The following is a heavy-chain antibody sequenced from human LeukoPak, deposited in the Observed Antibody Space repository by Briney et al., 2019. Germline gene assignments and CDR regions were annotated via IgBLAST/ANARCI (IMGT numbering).Heavy chain of an antibody. CDR1: GYTFTSYG. CDR3: ARGESPIFSRGYYFDY. V-gene: IGHV1-69*13. Sequence: SVKVSCEASGYTFTSYGISWVRQAPGQGLEWMGGIIPIFGTANYAQKFQGRVTITADESTSTAYMELSSLRSEDTAVYYCARGESPIFSRGYYFDYWGQGTLVTVSS. J-gene: IGHJ4*02. D-gene: IGHD2/OR15-2a*01. CDR2: IIPIFGTA.